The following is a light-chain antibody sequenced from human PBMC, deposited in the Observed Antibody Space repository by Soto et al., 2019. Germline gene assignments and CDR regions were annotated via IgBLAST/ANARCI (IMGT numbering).Light chain of an antibody. J-gene: IGKJ2*01. CDR1: QSVSNNY. CDR2: SAS. V-gene: IGKV3-20*01. CDR3: QQYGISPYT. Sequence: EIVLTQSPGTLSLSPGERATLSCRASQSVSNNYLAWYQQKPGQAPRLLIYSASSRATGSPDRFSASGSGTDFTLSISRLEPEDFAMYYCQQYGISPYTFGQGTKLEIK.